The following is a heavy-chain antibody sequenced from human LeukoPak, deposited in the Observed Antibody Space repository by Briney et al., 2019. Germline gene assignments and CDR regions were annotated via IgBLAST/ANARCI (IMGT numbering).Heavy chain of an antibody. CDR2: IYYSGST. CDR1: GDSISSYY. V-gene: IGHV4-59*01. CDR3: ARTAAGLDY. D-gene: IGHD6-13*01. Sequence: PSETLSLTCTVSGDSISSYYWSWIRQPPGKGLEWIGYIYYSGSTNYNPSLKSRVTISVDTSKNQFSLKLSSVTAADTAVYYCARTAAGLDYWGQGTLVTVSS. J-gene: IGHJ4*02.